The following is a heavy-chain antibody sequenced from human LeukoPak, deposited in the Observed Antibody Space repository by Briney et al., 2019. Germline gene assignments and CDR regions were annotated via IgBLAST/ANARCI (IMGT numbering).Heavy chain of an antibody. Sequence: GGSLRLSCAASGFTFSSYAMSWVRQAPGKGLEWVSAISGSGGSTYYADSVRGRFTISRDNSKNTLYLQMNSLRAEDTAVYYCAKVTFYDSSGPFDYWGQGTLVTVSS. CDR1: GFTFSSYA. D-gene: IGHD3-22*01. CDR3: AKVTFYDSSGPFDY. J-gene: IGHJ4*02. CDR2: ISGSGGST. V-gene: IGHV3-23*01.